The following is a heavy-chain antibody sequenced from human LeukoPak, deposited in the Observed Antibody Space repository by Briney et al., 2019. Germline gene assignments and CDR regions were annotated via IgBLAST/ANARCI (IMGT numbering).Heavy chain of an antibody. D-gene: IGHD3-22*01. Sequence: GGSLRLSCAASGFTFSSYAMSWVRQAPGKGLEWVSAISGSGGSTYYADSVKGRFTISRDNSKNTLYLQMNSLRAEDTAVYYCAKARNDYYDSSGYYWGQGTLVTVSS. CDR2: ISGSGGST. CDR1: GFTFSSYA. V-gene: IGHV3-23*01. J-gene: IGHJ4*02. CDR3: AKARNDYYDSSGYY.